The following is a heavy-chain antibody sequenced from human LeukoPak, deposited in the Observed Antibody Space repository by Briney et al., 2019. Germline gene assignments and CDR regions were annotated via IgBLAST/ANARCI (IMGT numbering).Heavy chain of an antibody. CDR3: AKDASRGDYVWGSYRSPFDY. CDR2: ISDSGGST. CDR1: GFTFSSYA. V-gene: IGHV3-23*01. Sequence: GGSLRLSCAASGFTFSSYAMSWVRQAPGKGLEWVSGISDSGGSTYYADSVKGRFTISRDNSKNTLYLQMNSLRAEDTAVYYCAKDASRGDYVWGSYRSPFDYWGQGTLVTVSS. D-gene: IGHD3-16*02. J-gene: IGHJ4*02.